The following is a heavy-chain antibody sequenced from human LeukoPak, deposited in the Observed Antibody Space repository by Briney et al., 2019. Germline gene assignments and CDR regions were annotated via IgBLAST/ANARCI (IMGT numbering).Heavy chain of an antibody. V-gene: IGHV1-46*01. J-gene: IGHJ4*02. D-gene: IGHD3-22*01. CDR3: ARDFSHYYDSSGYPDY. CDR2: INPSGGST. CDR1: GYTFTSYY. Sequence: ASVKVSCKASGYTFTSYYMHWVRQAPGQGLEWMGIINPSGGSTSYAQKFQGRVTMTRDTSTSTVYMELSSLRSEDTAVYYCARDFSHYYDSSGYPDYWGQGTLVTVSS.